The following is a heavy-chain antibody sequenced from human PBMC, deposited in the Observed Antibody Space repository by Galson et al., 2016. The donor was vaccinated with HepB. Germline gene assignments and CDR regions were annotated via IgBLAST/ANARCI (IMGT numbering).Heavy chain of an antibody. Sequence: SLRLSCAASGFTFSSFGMHWVRQAPGKGLEWVALILYDGSNKFYGDSVKGRLTISRENSKNTVFLQMSSLRAEDTAVYYCAKYADIPAPNGVDYYYYMDVRGNGTTVTVSS. D-gene: IGHD6-6*01. CDR3: AKYADIPAPNGVDYYYYMDV. CDR1: GFTFSSFG. J-gene: IGHJ6*03. V-gene: IGHV3-30*18. CDR2: ILYDGSNK.